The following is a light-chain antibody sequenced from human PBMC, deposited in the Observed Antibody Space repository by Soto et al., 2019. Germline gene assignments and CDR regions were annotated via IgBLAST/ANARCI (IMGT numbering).Light chain of an antibody. CDR3: SSYAGTSIPYVV. CDR2: DVS. J-gene: IGLJ2*01. Sequence: QSALTQPASVSGSPGQSITISCTGTSSDVGAYKYVSWYQQHADKAPKLFIYDVSSRSSGISDRFSGSKSGNTASLTIIGLQAEDEADYYCSSYAGTSIPYVVFGGGTKLTVL. CDR1: SSDVGAYKY. V-gene: IGLV2-14*03.